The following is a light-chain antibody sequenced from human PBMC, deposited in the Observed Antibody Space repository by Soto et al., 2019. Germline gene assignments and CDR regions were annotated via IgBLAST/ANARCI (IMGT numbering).Light chain of an antibody. CDR3: QQYGSSPLT. CDR1: QSVSSSY. V-gene: IGKV3-20*01. J-gene: IGKJ4*01. Sequence: EIVLTQSPGTLSLSPGERATLSCRASQSVSSSYLAWYRQKPGQAPRILTYGASRRATRIPDRFSGSGSGTDFTLNISRLEPEDFAVYYWQQYGSSPLTFGGGTKEEIK. CDR2: GAS.